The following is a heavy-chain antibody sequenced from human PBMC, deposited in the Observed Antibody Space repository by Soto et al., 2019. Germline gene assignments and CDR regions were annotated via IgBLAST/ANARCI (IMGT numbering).Heavy chain of an antibody. CDR2: IYYSGST. J-gene: IGHJ6*02. CDR1: GGSISSGGYY. D-gene: IGHD1-7*01. Sequence: TLSLTCTVSGGSISSGGYYWSWIRQHPGKGLEWIGYIYYSGSTYYNPSLKSRVTISVDTSKNQFSLKLSSVTAADTAVYYCARNFGEAGRYGMDVWGQGTTVTVSS. V-gene: IGHV4-31*03. CDR3: ARNFGEAGRYGMDV.